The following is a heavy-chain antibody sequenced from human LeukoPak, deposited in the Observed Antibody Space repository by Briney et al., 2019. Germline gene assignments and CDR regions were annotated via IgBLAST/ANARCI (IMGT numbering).Heavy chain of an antibody. Sequence: SETLFLTCTVSGGSISSYYWSWIRQPPGKGLEWIGYIYYSGSTNYNPSLKSRVTISVDTSKNQFSLKLSSVTAADTAVYYCAKEGGVRGDYNWFDPWGQGTLVTVSS. CDR3: AKEGGVRGDYNWFDP. CDR1: GGSISSYY. J-gene: IGHJ5*02. V-gene: IGHV4-59*12. CDR2: IYYSGST. D-gene: IGHD3-10*01.